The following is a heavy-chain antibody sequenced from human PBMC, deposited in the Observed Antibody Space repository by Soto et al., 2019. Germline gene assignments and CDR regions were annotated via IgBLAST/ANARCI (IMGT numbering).Heavy chain of an antibody. J-gene: IGHJ4*02. Sequence: GASVKVSCKASGYTFTGYYMHWVRQAPGQGLEWMGWINLNSGGTNYAQKFQGWVTMTRDTSISTAYMELSRLRSDDTAVYYCARDNGAAAGTGVDYWGQGTLVTVSS. V-gene: IGHV1-2*04. CDR3: ARDNGAAAGTGVDY. CDR1: GYTFTGYY. D-gene: IGHD6-13*01. CDR2: INLNSGGT.